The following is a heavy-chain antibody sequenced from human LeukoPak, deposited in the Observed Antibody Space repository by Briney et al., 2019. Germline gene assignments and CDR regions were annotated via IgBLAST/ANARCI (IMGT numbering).Heavy chain of an antibody. V-gene: IGHV4-39*01. CDR1: GGSISSSSYY. D-gene: IGHD3-16*01. J-gene: IGHJ4*02. CDR3: ASRDEGGGYFDY. CDR2: IYYSGST. Sequence: SETLSLTCTVSGGSISSSSYYWGWIRQPPGKGLEWIGSIYYSGSTYYNPSLKSRVTISVDTSKNQFSLKLSSVTAADAAVYYCASRDEGGGYFDYWGQGTLVTVSS.